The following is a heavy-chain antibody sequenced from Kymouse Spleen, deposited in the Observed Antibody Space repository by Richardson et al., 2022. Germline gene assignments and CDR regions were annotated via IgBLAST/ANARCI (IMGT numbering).Heavy chain of an antibody. CDR1: GFTFSSYS. V-gene: IGHV3-48*02. D-gene: IGHD3-9*01. Sequence: EVQLVESGGGLVQPGGSLRLSCAASGFTFSSYSMNWVRQAPGKGLEWVSYISSSSSTIYYADSVKGRFTISRDNAKNSLYLQMNSLRDEDTAVYYCAREPYYDILTGFDYWGQGTLVTVSS. CDR2: ISSSSSTI. CDR3: AREPYYDILTGFDY. J-gene: IGHJ4*02.